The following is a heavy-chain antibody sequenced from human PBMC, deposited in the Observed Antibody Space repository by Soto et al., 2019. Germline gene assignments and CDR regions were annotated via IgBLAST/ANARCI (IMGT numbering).Heavy chain of an antibody. Sequence: SETLSLTCTVCGSSLSSYSWSWLRQPTGKGLEWIGRIYTSGSTNYNPSLRSRVTMSADTSKNQFSLKLSSGTAADTAVYYCARDGYSSYAERSYYNYGMDGWGQGTTVTVSS. D-gene: IGHD4-4*01. CDR2: IYTSGST. J-gene: IGHJ6*02. CDR3: ARDGYSSYAERSYYNYGMDG. CDR1: GSSLSSYS. V-gene: IGHV4-4*07.